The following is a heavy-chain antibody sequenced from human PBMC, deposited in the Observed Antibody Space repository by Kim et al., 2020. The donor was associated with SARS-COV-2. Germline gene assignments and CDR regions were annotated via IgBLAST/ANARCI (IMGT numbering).Heavy chain of an antibody. D-gene: IGHD1-26*01. V-gene: IGHV3-48*03. CDR2: TTI. Sequence: TTIYYADSVTGRFTNSRNNAMNSLYLQMNSLRAEDTSVYYCARNSPFDYWGQGALVTVSS. J-gene: IGHJ4*02. CDR3: ARNSPFDY.